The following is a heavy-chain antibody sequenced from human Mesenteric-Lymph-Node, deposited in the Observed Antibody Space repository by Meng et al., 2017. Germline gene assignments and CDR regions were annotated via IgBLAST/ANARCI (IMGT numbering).Heavy chain of an antibody. J-gene: IGHJ4*02. V-gene: IGHV1-2*02. CDR1: GYTFTGHY. D-gene: IGHD1-14*01. CDR2: INPISGTA. CDR3: ASDTTSWDFNY. Sequence: ASVKVSCKASGYTFTGHYMHWVRQAPGQGLEWMGWINPISGTAKYAQKFQGRVTMTRDTSISTGYMELSSLRSDDTAMYYCASDTTSWDFNYWGQGTLVTVSS.